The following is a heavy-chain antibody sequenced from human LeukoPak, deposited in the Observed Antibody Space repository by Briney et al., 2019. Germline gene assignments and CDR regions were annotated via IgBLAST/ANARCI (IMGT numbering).Heavy chain of an antibody. CDR2: IRNKANSYTT. J-gene: IGHJ4*02. CDR3: ARDLGGYSYGSHFDY. D-gene: IGHD5-18*01. CDR1: GFTFSDHY. Sequence: GGSLRLSCAASGFTFSDHYMDWVRQAPGKGLEWVGRIRNKANSYTTEYAASVKGRFTISRDDSKNSLYLQMNSLRAEDTAVYYCARDLGGYSYGSHFDYWGQGTLVTVSS. V-gene: IGHV3-72*01.